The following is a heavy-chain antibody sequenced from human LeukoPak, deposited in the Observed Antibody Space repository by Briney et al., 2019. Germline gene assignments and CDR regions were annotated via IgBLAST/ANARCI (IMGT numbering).Heavy chain of an antibody. J-gene: IGHJ4*02. V-gene: IGHV4-59*01. D-gene: IGHD3-10*01. Sequence: SETLSLTCTVSGGSISSYYWSWIRQPPGKGLEWIGYIYYSGSTNYNPSLKSRVTISVDTSKNQFSLKLSSVTAADMAVYYCASGSLTYYYGSGTEGYFDYWGQGTLVTVSS. CDR2: IYYSGST. CDR3: ASGSLTYYYGSGTEGYFDY. CDR1: GGSISSYY.